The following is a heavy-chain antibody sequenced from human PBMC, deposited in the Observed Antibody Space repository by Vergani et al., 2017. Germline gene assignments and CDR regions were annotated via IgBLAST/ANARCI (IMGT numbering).Heavy chain of an antibody. D-gene: IGHD1-26*01. V-gene: IGHV3-72*01. CDR2: TRNKANSYTT. CDR3: ARGGVGATLYCYGMDV. Sequence: EVQLVESGGCLVQPGGSLRLSCAASGFTFSDHYMDWVRQAPGKGLEWVGRTRNKANSYTTEYAASVKGRFTISRDDSKNSLYLQMNSLKTEDTAVYYCARGGVGATLYCYGMDVWGQGTTVTVSS. J-gene: IGHJ6*02. CDR1: GFTFSDHY.